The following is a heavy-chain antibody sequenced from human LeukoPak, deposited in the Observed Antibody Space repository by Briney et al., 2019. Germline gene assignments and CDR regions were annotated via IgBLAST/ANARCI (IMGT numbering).Heavy chain of an antibody. J-gene: IGHJ4*02. CDR1: GGSFSGYY. CDR2: INHSGST. Sequence: PSETLSLTCAVYGGSFSGYYWSWIRQPPGKGLEWIGEINHSGSTNYNPSLKSRVTISVDTSKNQFSLKLSSVTAADTAVYYCAVMGAITMVRGVIITTDYWGQGTLVTVSS. D-gene: IGHD3-10*01. CDR3: AVMGAITMVRGVIITTDY. V-gene: IGHV4-34*01.